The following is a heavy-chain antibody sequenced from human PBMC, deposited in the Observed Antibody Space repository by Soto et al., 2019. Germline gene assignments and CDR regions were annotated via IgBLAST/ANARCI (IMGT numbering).Heavy chain of an antibody. CDR1: GYKFTTYG. CDR3: ARGLGTNGLDV. J-gene: IGHJ6*02. V-gene: IGHV1-18*01. Sequence: QIQLVQSGAEVKKPGASVNISCKASGYKFTTYGVTWVRQAPGQGLEWMGGISTYSGNTDYTQNFQDRVPMTTDTSTGTAYMEVRSLRSDDTAVYYCARGLGTNGLDVWGQGTTVTVSS. CDR2: ISTYSGNT. D-gene: IGHD3-16*01.